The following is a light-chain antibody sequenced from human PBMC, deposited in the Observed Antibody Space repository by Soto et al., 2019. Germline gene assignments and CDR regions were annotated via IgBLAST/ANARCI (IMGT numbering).Light chain of an antibody. CDR2: GAS. V-gene: IGKV3-20*01. CDR1: QSIGSSY. CDR3: QQYHISPLT. Sequence: MALTQSPGTLSLSLGERATLSCRASQSIGSSYLAWYQQKPGQAPRLLIYGASTRATGIPDRFSGGGSGTDFTLTINRVEPEDFAVYYCQQYHISPLTFGGGTKVDIK. J-gene: IGKJ4*01.